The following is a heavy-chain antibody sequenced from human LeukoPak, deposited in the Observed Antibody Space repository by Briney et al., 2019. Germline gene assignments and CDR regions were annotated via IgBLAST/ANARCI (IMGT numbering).Heavy chain of an antibody. J-gene: IGHJ6*03. V-gene: IGHV4-4*09. CDR3: ARQVVVAPAATYYMDV. CDR2: IYTSGST. CDR1: GGSISSYY. D-gene: IGHD2-2*01. Sequence: SETLSLTCTVSGGSISSYYWSWIRQPPGKGLEWIGYIYTSGSTNYNPSLKSRVTISVDTSKNQFSLKLSSVTAADTAVYYCARQVVVAPAATYYMDVWGKGTTVTVSS.